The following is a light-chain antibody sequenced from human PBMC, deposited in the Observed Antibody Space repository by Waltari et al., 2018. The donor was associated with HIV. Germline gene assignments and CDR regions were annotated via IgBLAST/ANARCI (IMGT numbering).Light chain of an antibody. CDR3: QQSYKTPFT. CDR2: AAS. J-gene: IGKJ3*01. CDR1: QTINTF. Sequence: DIYMTQSPSSLSASVAARVTITCRASQTINTFLNWYQQKPGRSPKLLIYAASNLQSGVPSRFSGNGSGTDFSLIISSLQPEDFATYYCQQSYKTPFTFGPGTKVDVK. V-gene: IGKV1-39*01.